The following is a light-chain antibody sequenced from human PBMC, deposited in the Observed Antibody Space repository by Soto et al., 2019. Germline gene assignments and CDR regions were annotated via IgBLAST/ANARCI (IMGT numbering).Light chain of an antibody. V-gene: IGKV3-15*01. CDR3: QQNNKWPPVT. CDR1: QTISND. J-gene: IGKJ4*01. Sequence: EVVMTQSPATVSVSPGEGVTLSCRASQTISNDLAWYQQKPGQAPKLLIYVASTRATGVPARFSGGGSGTEFTLTISSRQSEDFAFYYCQQNNKWPPVTFGGGTKVEIK. CDR2: VAS.